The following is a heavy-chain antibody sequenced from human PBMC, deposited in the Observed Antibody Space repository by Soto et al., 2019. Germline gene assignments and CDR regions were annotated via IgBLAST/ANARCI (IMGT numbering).Heavy chain of an antibody. Sequence: GGSLRLSCAASGFTFSSYGMHWVRQAPGKGLEWVAVIWYDGSNKYYADSVKGRLTISRDNSKNTLYLQMNSLRAEDTAVYYCASPEAGRYCSSTSCLGAFDIWGQGTMVTVSS. CDR2: IWYDGSNK. D-gene: IGHD2-2*01. V-gene: IGHV3-33*01. J-gene: IGHJ3*02. CDR1: GFTFSSYG. CDR3: ASPEAGRYCSSTSCLGAFDI.